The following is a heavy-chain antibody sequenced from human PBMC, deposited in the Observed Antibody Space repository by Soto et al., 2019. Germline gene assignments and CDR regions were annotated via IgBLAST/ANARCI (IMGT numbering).Heavy chain of an antibody. J-gene: IGHJ4*02. V-gene: IGHV3-30*03. Sequence: QVQLVESGGGVVQPGRSLRLSCAASGFTFNTYAMHWVRQAPGKGLEWVAVISNDVINKYYADSVKGRFTISRDNSKNTLYLQMNSLRAEDTAVYYCARDKTSILRYLDYWGQGILVTVSS. D-gene: IGHD4-17*01. CDR3: ARDKTSILRYLDY. CDR1: GFTFNTYA. CDR2: ISNDVINK.